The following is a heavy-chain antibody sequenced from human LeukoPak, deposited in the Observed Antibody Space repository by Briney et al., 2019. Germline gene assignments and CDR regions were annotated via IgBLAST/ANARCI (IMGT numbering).Heavy chain of an antibody. D-gene: IGHD4-23*01. V-gene: IGHV5-51*01. CDR3: ARRQTRGYGMDV. CDR2: IYPGDSDT. CDR1: GFTFTNYW. J-gene: IGHJ6*02. Sequence: GESLKISCQGSGFTFTNYWIGWVRQMPGKGLEWMGIIYPGDSDTTYNPSFQGQVTFSVDKSSSTAYLRWSSLKASDTAIYYCARRQTRGYGMDVWGQGTTVTVSS.